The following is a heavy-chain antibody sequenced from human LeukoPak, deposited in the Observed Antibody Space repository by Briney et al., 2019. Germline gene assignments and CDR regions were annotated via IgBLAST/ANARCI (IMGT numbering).Heavy chain of an antibody. CDR3: ARDKSAGADTGSSFYY. CDR1: GFIFSSYS. D-gene: IGHD3-10*01. J-gene: IGHJ4*02. CDR2: ISSSSSYI. Sequence: GGSLRLSCAASGFIFSSYSMNWVRQAPGKGLEWVSSISSSSSYIYYADSVKGRFTISRDNAKNSLYLQMDSLRAEDTAVYYCARDKSAGADTGSSFYYWGQGALVTVSS. V-gene: IGHV3-21*04.